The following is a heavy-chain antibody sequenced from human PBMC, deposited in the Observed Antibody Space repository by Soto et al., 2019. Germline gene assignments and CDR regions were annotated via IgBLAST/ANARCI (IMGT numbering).Heavy chain of an antibody. J-gene: IGHJ6*02. CDR3: ARQRVIAVAGDDYYYYGMDV. Sequence: LSLPCTVSGGSMSSSSYYWGWIRQRPGKGLEWIGSIYYSGSTYYNPSLKSRVTISVDTSKNQFSLKLSSVAAADTAVYYCARQRVIAVAGDDYYYYGMDVWGQGTTVTVSS. CDR2: IYYSGST. V-gene: IGHV4-39*01. D-gene: IGHD6-19*01. CDR1: GGSMSSSSYY.